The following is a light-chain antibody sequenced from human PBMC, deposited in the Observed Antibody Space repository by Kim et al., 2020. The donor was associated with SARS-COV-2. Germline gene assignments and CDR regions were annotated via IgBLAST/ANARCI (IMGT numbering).Light chain of an antibody. J-gene: IGLJ2*01. V-gene: IGLV3-1*01. CDR1: KLGDKY. CDR3: QAWDSRTVV. CDR2: QDS. Sequence: VSPGQTASITCSGDKLGDKYACWYQQKPGQSPVLVIYQDSKRPSGIPERFSGSNSGNTATLTISGTQAMDEADYYCQAWDSRTVVFGGGTQLTVL.